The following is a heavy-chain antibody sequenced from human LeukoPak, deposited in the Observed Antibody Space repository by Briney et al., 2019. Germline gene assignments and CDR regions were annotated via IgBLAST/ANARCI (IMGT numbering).Heavy chain of an antibody. J-gene: IGHJ6*03. Sequence: ASVKVSCKASGYTFTGYYMHWVRQATGQGLEWMGWMSPNSGNTGYAQKFQGRVTITRNTSISTAYMELSSLRSEDTAVYYCARGRGITIFGVVIRPPYYYYYMDVWGKGTTVTVSS. CDR1: GYTFTGYY. CDR2: MSPNSGNT. CDR3: ARGRGITIFGVVIRPPYYYYYMDV. V-gene: IGHV1-8*03. D-gene: IGHD3-3*01.